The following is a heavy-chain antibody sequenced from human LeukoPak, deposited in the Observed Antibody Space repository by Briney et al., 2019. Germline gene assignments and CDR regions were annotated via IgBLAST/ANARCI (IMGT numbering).Heavy chain of an antibody. J-gene: IGHJ6*02. CDR2: IYYSGST. Sequence: PSQTLSLTCTVSGGSISSGGYYCSWICQHPGKGLEWIGYIYYSGSTYYNPSLKSRVTISVDTSKNQFSLKLSSVTAADTAVYYCARDPVAANTNDYYYYGMDVWGQGTTVTVSS. CDR3: ARDPVAANTNDYYYYGMDV. V-gene: IGHV4-31*03. D-gene: IGHD2-15*01. CDR1: GGSISSGGYY.